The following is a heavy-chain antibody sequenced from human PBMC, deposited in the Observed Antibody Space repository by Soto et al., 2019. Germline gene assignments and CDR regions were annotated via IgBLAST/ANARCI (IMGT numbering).Heavy chain of an antibody. CDR2: IYYSGST. J-gene: IGHJ2*01. V-gene: IGHV4-59*01. CDR3: ARDATPSKYYDFWSGYPPSGYFDL. D-gene: IGHD3-3*01. Sequence: SETLSLTCAVSGGSISSYYWSWIRQPPGKGLEWIGYIYYSGSTNYNPSLKSRVTISVDTSKNQFSLKLSSVAAADTAVYYCARDATPSKYYDFWSGYPPSGYFDLWGRGTLVTVSS. CDR1: GGSISSYY.